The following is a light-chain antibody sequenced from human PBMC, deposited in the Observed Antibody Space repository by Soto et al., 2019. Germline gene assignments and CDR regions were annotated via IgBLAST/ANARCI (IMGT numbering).Light chain of an antibody. Sequence: SQMTHSPSSLSASVGDRVTITCRASQRISSYLNWYQQKPGKAPKLLIYAASSLQSGVPSRFSGSGSGTDFTLTISSLQPEDFATYYCQQSYSTPQTFGQGTKVELK. CDR1: QRISSY. CDR3: QQSYSTPQT. CDR2: AAS. J-gene: IGKJ1*01. V-gene: IGKV1-39*01.